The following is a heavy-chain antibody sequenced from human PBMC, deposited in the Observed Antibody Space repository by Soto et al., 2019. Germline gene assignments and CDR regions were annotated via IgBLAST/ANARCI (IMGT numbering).Heavy chain of an antibody. CDR1: GYSISSGYY. Sequence: SESLSLTCAVSGYSISSGYYWGWIRQPPGKGLEWIGSIHHSGSTYYNPSLKSRVTISVGTSKNQFSLRLSSVTAADTAVYYCARGTRPYYVRSSYGMDVWRQGTWVTVPS. CDR3: ARGTRPYYVRSSYGMDV. V-gene: IGHV4-38-2*01. D-gene: IGHD3-10*02. CDR2: IHHSGST. J-gene: IGHJ6*02.